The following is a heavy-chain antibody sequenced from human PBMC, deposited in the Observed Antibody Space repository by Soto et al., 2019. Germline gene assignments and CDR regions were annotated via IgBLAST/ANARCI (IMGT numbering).Heavy chain of an antibody. J-gene: IGHJ4*02. CDR3: ARNYGHDCGGGDCYFYF. Sequence: QVQLVQSGAEVKKPGSSVRVSCKASGGTFSRYAINWVRQAPGHRLEWMGGTIPLFGTPNYAQKFRGRVTITADESASTAHMELRSLTSDDTAVYYCARNYGHDCGGGDCYFYFWGQGTLVTVSS. D-gene: IGHD5-12*01. CDR1: GGTFSRYA. V-gene: IGHV1-69*01. CDR2: TIPLFGTP.